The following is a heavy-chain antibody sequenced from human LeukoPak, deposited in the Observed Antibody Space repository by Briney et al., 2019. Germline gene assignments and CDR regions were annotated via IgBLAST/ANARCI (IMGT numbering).Heavy chain of an antibody. Sequence: SETLSLTCTVSGVSISSLYWSWIRQPPGRGLEWIGYIYDSGSTNYNPSLKSRVTISVDTSKNQFTLKLSSVTAADTAVYYRARDTYDILTGYYTGQDPWGQGTLVTVSS. CDR1: GVSISSLY. CDR3: ARDTYDILTGYYTGQDP. CDR2: IYDSGST. D-gene: IGHD3-9*01. J-gene: IGHJ5*02. V-gene: IGHV4-59*11.